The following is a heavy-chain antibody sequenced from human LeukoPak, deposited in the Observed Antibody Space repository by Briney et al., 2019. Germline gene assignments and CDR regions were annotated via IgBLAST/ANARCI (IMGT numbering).Heavy chain of an antibody. CDR1: GFTFSSYS. Sequence: PGGSLRLSCAASGFTFSSYSMNWVRQAPGKGLEWVSSISSSSSYIYYADSVKGRFTISRDNAKNSLYLQMNSLRAEDTAVYYCAKDPGGSSGYPDAFDIWGEGTMVTVSS. D-gene: IGHD3-22*01. J-gene: IGHJ3*02. CDR3: AKDPGGSSGYPDAFDI. CDR2: ISSSSSYI. V-gene: IGHV3-21*01.